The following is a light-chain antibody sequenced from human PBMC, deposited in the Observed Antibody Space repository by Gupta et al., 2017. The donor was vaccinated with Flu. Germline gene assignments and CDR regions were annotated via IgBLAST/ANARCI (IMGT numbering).Light chain of an antibody. CDR3: HQSSDLPWS. CDR2: YAS. V-gene: IGKV6-21*01. J-gene: IGKJ1*01. CDR1: QDISIS. Sequence: VLTQSPDLQSVTPKEKVTITCRASQDISISLHWYQQKPGQSPKLLIKYASQSFSGVPSRFSGSGSGADFTLTIDGLEAEDAATYYCHQSSDLPWSFGQGTKVEI.